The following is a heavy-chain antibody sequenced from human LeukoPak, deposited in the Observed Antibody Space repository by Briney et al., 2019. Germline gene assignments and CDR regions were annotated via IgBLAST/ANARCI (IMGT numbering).Heavy chain of an antibody. CDR3: ARSWLNQPYNWFDP. CDR2: IYIGGST. CDR1: GVSISSYY. Sequence: SETLSLTCSVSGVSISSYYWSWIRQPAGKGLEWIGRIYIGGSTNYNPSLKSRVTMSVDTSKSQFSLRLSSATAADTAVYYCARSWLNQPYNWFDPWGQGTLVTVSS. V-gene: IGHV4-4*07. D-gene: IGHD3-22*01. J-gene: IGHJ5*02.